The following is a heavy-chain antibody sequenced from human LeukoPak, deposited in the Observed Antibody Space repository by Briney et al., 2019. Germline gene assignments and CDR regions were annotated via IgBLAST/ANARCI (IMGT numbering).Heavy chain of an antibody. J-gene: IGHJ1*01. CDR3: ASGEYYYDSSAFQH. D-gene: IGHD3-22*01. CDR2: IYTSGST. V-gene: IGHV4-4*07. CDR1: GGPISSYY. Sequence: SETLSLTCTVSGGPISSYYWSWIRQPAGKGLEWIGRIYTSGSTNYNPSLKSRVTMSVDTSKNQFSLKLSSVTAADTAVYYCASGEYYYDSSAFQHWGQGTLVTVSS.